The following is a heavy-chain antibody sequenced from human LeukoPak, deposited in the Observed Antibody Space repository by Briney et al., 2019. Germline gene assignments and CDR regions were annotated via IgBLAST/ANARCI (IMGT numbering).Heavy chain of an antibody. CDR2: ISGSGGST. CDR1: GFTFSSYA. V-gene: IGHV3-23*01. J-gene: IGHJ4*02. D-gene: IGHD2-15*01. Sequence: GGSLRLSCAASGFTFSSYAMSWVRQAPGKGLEWVSAISGSGGSTYYADSEKGRFTISRDNSKNTLYLQMNSLRAEDTAVYYCAKGLGYCSGGSCYPLGAIDYWGQGTLVTVSS. CDR3: AKGLGYCSGGSCYPLGAIDY.